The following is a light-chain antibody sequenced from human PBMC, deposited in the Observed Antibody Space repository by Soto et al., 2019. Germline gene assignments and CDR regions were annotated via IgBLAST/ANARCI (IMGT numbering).Light chain of an antibody. CDR1: HNIDTY. CDR3: QQTFSIPFT. J-gene: IGKJ3*01. V-gene: IGKV1-39*01. CDR2: AAS. Sequence: DIQMTQSPPSLSASVGDKVTITCRASHNIDTYLNWFQKKSGKAPRLLIFAASSVQNGVPSRFSGSGSVTDFTLTIASLRPEDFGTYYCQQTFSIPFTFGPGSRLDIK.